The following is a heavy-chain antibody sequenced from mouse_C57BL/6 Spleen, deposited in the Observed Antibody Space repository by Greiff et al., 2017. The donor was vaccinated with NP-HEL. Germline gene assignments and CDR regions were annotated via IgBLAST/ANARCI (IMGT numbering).Heavy chain of an antibody. CDR2: ISGGGGNT. D-gene: IGHD1-1*01. CDR1: GFTFSSYT. J-gene: IGHJ3*01. V-gene: IGHV5-9*01. Sequence: EVNVVESGGGLVKPGGSLKLSCAASGFTFSSYTMSWVRQTPEKRLEWVATISGGGGNTYYTDSVKGRSTISRDNAKNTLYLQMSRLRSEDTALYYGARMDYYGSSYGWLAYWGQGTLVTVSA. CDR3: ARMDYYGSSYGWLAY.